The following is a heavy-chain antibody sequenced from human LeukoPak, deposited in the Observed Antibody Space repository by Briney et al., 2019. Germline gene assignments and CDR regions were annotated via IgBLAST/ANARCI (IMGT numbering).Heavy chain of an antibody. CDR1: GHTFTGYY. V-gene: IGHV1-2*06. J-gene: IGHJ4*02. Sequence: ASVKVSCKASGHTFTGYYMHWVRQAPGQGLEWMGRINPNSGGTNYAQKFQGRVTMTRDTSISTAYMELSRLRSDDTAVYYCARVGGYTYYYDSSGYNNYWGQGTLVTVSS. CDR3: ARVGGYTYYYDSSGYNNY. D-gene: IGHD3-22*01. CDR2: INPNSGGT.